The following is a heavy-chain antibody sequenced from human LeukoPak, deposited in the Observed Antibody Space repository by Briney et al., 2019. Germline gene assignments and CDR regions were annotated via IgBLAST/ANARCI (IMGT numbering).Heavy chain of an antibody. CDR1: GDSISSSSYY. J-gene: IGHJ4*02. Sequence: SETLSLTCTVSGDSISSSSYYWGWIRQPPGKGLEWIGKGYYSGNTYQNPSLKSRVTISVDTSKNQFSLKLSSVTAADTAVYYCARQGGDEVFDYWGQGTLVTVSS. V-gene: IGHV4-39*01. CDR3: ARQGGDEVFDY. D-gene: IGHD2-21*01. CDR2: GYYSGNT.